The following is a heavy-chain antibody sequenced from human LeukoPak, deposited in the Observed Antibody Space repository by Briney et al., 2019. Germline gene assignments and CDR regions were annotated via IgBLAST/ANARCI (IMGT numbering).Heavy chain of an antibody. Sequence: ASVKVSCKASGYTFTGYYIHWVRQAPGQGLEWMGWINPNSGDTNYAQKFQGRVTMTRDTSISTAYMELSRLRSDDTAVYYCARYCGSTSCSIYNWFDPWGQGTPVTVSS. CDR3: ARYCGSTSCSIYNWFDP. V-gene: IGHV1-2*02. CDR1: GYTFTGYY. CDR2: INPNSGDT. J-gene: IGHJ5*02. D-gene: IGHD2-2*01.